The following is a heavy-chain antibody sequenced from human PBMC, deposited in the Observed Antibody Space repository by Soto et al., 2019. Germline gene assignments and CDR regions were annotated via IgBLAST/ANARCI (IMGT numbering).Heavy chain of an antibody. J-gene: IGHJ6*02. CDR3: ARGKDLWSGSNGMDV. CDR2: IGTAGDP. Sequence: PGGSLRLSCAASGFTFSSHDMHWVRQATGKGLEWVSAIGTAGDPYYPGSVKGRFTISRENAKNSLYLQMNSLRAGDTAVYYCARGKDLWSGSNGMDVWGQGTTATVSS. V-gene: IGHV3-13*05. D-gene: IGHD3-3*01. CDR1: GFTFSSHD.